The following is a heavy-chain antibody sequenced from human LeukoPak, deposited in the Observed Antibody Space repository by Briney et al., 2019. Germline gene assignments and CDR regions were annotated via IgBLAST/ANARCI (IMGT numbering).Heavy chain of an antibody. CDR3: ARVRTGSGSYYNGYYYYYMDV. J-gene: IGHJ6*03. D-gene: IGHD3-10*01. Sequence: GGSLRLSCAVSGFTFSSYSMNWVRQAPGKGLEWVSSISSSSSYIYYADSVKGRFTISRDNAKNSLYLQMNSLRAEDTAVYYCARVRTGSGSYYNGYYYYYMDVWGKGTTVTVSS. V-gene: IGHV3-21*01. CDR1: GFTFSSYS. CDR2: ISSSSSYI.